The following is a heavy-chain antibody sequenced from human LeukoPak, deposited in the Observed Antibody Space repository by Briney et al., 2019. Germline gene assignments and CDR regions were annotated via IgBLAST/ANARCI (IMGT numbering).Heavy chain of an antibody. CDR2: ISGGVSST. V-gene: IGHV3-23*01. J-gene: IGHJ6*03. D-gene: IGHD2-2*01. CDR3: AKIGCSSSSCYSFPLYYYYYMDV. CDR1: GFTFSNYA. Sequence: GGSLRLSCAASGFTFSNYAMSWVRQAPGKGLEWVSTISGGVSSTYYADSVKGRFTISRDNSKNTLYLQMNSLGAEDTAEYYCAKIGCSSSSCYSFPLYYYYYMDVWGKGTTVTVSS.